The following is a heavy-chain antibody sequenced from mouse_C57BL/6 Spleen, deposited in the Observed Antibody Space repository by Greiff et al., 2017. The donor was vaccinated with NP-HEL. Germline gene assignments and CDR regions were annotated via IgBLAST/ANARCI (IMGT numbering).Heavy chain of an antibody. CDR1: GFNITAYY. V-gene: IGHV14-2*01. Sequence: EVQLQQSGAELVKPGASVKFSCTASGFNITAYYMHWVKQRTEQGLEWIGRIDPEDGETKYAPKFPGKATITADTSSNTAYLQLSSLKTEDSAVYYCARGGDYLYAMDYWGQGTSVTVSS. CDR3: ARGGDYLYAMDY. CDR2: IDPEDGET. J-gene: IGHJ4*01. D-gene: IGHD5-5*01.